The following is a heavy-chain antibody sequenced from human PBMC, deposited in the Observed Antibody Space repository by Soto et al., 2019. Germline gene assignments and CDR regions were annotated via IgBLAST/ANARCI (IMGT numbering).Heavy chain of an antibody. D-gene: IGHD3-3*01. J-gene: IGHJ5*02. CDR3: ARGLEPCRGDWFDP. CDR2: IYTSGST. V-gene: IGHV4-4*07. CDR1: GGSISSYY. Sequence: SSETLSLTCTISGGSISSYYWSWIRQPAGKGLEWIGRIYTSGSTNYNPSLKSRVTMSVDTSKNQFSLKLSSVTAADTAVYYCARGLEPCRGDWFDPWGQGTLVTVSS.